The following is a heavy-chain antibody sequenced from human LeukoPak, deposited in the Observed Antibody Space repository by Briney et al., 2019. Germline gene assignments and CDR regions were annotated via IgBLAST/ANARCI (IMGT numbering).Heavy chain of an antibody. D-gene: IGHD4-17*01. V-gene: IGHV3-66*01. Sequence: PGGSLRLSCAASGFXVINNYMTWVRQAPGKGREWVSVIYSGGSTYYADSVKGRFTISRDNSKNTLYLQMNSLRAEDTAVYSCARGYGDDAFDIWGQGTMVTVSS. CDR3: ARGYGDDAFDI. J-gene: IGHJ3*02. CDR2: IYSGGST. CDR1: GFXVINNY.